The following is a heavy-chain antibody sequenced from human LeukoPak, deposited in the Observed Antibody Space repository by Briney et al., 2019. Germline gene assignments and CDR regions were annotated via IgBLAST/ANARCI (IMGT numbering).Heavy chain of an antibody. D-gene: IGHD4-17*01. CDR2: INTGNGNT. CDR3: ARGTTVTTWVPYYYYYGMDV. CDR1: GYTFTSYA. V-gene: IGHV1-3*04. Sequence: ASVKVSCKASGYTFTSYAMHWVRQAPGQRLECMGWINTGNGNTKYSQKFQGRVTMTRDTSTSTVYMELSSLRSEDTAVYYCARGTTVTTWVPYYYYYGMDVWGQGTTVTVSS. J-gene: IGHJ6*02.